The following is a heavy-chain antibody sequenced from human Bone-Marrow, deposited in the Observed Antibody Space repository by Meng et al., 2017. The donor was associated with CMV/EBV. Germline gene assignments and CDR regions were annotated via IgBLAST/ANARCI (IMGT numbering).Heavy chain of an antibody. D-gene: IGHD6-19*01. V-gene: IGHV1-2*02. Sequence: QRLRVQSGAEMKKPGASVKVSCTTSGFTFSDYYIHGVRQAPGQGLEWMGWVNSNNDATNYARKFQGRVSMTRDTSISTAHMELSRLMSDDTAVYYCVRSSGWSLFDYWGQGTLVTVSS. CDR1: GFTFSDYY. CDR3: VRSSGWSLFDY. J-gene: IGHJ4*02. CDR2: VNSNNDAT.